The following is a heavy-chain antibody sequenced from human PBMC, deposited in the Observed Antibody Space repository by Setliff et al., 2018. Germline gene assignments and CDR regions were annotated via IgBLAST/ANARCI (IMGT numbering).Heavy chain of an antibody. Sequence: GASVKVSCKASGYTFTGYYMHWVRQAPGQGLEWMGWINPNSGGTNYAQKFQGWVTMTRDTSISTAYMELSRLRSEDTAVYYCARGRERDYNFWSGYYTYYYYGMDVWGQGTTVTVSS. CDR1: GYTFTGYY. D-gene: IGHD3-3*01. CDR2: INPNSGGT. CDR3: ARGRERDYNFWSGYYTYYYYGMDV. V-gene: IGHV1-2*04. J-gene: IGHJ6*02.